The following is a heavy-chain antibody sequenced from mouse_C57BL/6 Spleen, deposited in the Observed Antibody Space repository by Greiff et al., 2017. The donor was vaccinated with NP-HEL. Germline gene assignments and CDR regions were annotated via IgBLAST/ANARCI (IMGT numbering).Heavy chain of an antibody. CDR2: ISSGSSTI. Sequence: EVQLVESGGGLVKPGGSLKLSCAASGFTFSDYGMHWVRQTPEKGLEWVAYISSGSSTIYYADTVKGRCTISRDNAKNTLLLQMTSLRSEDTAMYYCARGRRVNCFDYWGQGTTLTVSS. CDR3: ARGRRVNCFDY. V-gene: IGHV5-17*01. J-gene: IGHJ2*01. CDR1: GFTFSDYG.